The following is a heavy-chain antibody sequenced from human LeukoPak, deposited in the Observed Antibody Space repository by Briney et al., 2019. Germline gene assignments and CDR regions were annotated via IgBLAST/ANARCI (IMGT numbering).Heavy chain of an antibody. D-gene: IGHD3-3*01. Sequence: PGGSLRLSCAASGFTFSSYAMSWVRQAPGKGLEWVSAISGSGGSTYYADSVKGRFTISRDNSKNTLYLQMNSLRAEDTAVYYCAKSYYDFWSGYSMQRPFDYWGQGTLVTVSS. J-gene: IGHJ4*02. CDR3: AKSYYDFWSGYSMQRPFDY. CDR1: GFTFSSYA. V-gene: IGHV3-23*01. CDR2: ISGSGGST.